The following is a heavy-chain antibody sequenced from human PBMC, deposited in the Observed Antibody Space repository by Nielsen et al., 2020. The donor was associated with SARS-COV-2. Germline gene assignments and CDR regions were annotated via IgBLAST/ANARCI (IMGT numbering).Heavy chain of an antibody. V-gene: IGHV4-59*12. Sequence: SETLSLTCTVSGGSISSYYWSWIRQPPGKGLEWIGYIYYSGSTNYNPSLKSRVTISVDTSKNQFSLTLSSVTAADTAVYCCARGRPSSSWVYYYYYMDVWGKGTTVTVSS. CDR1: GGSISSYY. J-gene: IGHJ6*03. CDR3: ARGRPSSSWVYYYYYMDV. CDR2: IYYSGST. D-gene: IGHD6-13*01.